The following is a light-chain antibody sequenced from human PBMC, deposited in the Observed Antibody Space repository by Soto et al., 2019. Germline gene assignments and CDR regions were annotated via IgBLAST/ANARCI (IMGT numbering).Light chain of an antibody. V-gene: IGKV4-1*01. J-gene: IGKJ5*01. CDR2: WAS. CDR3: QQYHSDPIT. Sequence: DFVMTQSPDSLAVPLGERATINCKSSQSVFSSSTNKNYLAWFQQKPGQPPKLLIYWASTRKSGVPDRFSGSGSGTDFTLTITSLQAEDVAVYYCQQYHSDPITFGQGTRLEI. CDR1: QSVFSSSTNKNY.